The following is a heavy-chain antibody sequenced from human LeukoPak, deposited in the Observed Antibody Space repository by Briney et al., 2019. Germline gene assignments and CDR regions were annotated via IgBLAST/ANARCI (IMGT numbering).Heavy chain of an antibody. CDR1: GFTFSSYG. CDR3: AKRGTSYDILTGYSGFDP. CDR2: ISNSGGST. V-gene: IGHV3-23*01. Sequence: GRSLRLSCAASGFTFSSYGMHWVRQAPGKGLEWVSAISNSGGSTYYADSVKGRFTISRDNSKNGLYLQMNSLRAEDTAIYYCAKRGTSYDILTGYSGFDPWGQGTLVTVSS. D-gene: IGHD3-9*01. J-gene: IGHJ5*02.